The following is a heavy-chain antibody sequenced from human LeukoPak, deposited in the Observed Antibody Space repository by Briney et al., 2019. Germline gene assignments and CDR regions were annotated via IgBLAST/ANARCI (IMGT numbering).Heavy chain of an antibody. J-gene: IGHJ4*02. V-gene: IGHV1-69*01. CDR3: ARAHLLRSWVGGYDYQFFDY. D-gene: IGHD5-12*01. CDR1: GGTFSSYA. Sequence: ASVKVSCKASGGTFSSYAISWVRQAPGQGLEWIGGIIPIFGTANYAQKFRGRVTITADESTSTAYMELSSLRSEDTAVYYCARAHLLRSWVGGYDYQFFDYWGQGTLVTVSS. CDR2: IIPIFGTA.